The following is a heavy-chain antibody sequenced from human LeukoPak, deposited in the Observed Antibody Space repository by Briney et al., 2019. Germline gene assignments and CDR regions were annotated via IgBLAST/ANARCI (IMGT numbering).Heavy chain of an antibody. CDR1: GGSISSSSYY. CDR3: ARPLDSSGSGS. D-gene: IGHD3-22*01. J-gene: IGHJ4*02. Sequence: PSETLSLTCTVSGGSISSSSYYWGWIRQPPEKGLEWIGSIYYSGSTYYNPSLKSRVTISVDTSKNQFSLKLSSVTAADTAVYYCARPLDSSGSGSWGQGTLVTVSS. CDR2: IYYSGST. V-gene: IGHV4-39*07.